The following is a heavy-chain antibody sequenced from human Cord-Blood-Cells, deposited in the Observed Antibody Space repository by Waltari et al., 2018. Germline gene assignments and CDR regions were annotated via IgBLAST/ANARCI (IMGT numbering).Heavy chain of an antibody. Sequence: QLQLQESGPGLVKPSETLSLTCPVPVGSISSSSYYWGWIRQPPGKGLEWIGSIYYSGRTYHNPTLKSRVTISVDTSKNQFSLKLSSVTAADTAVYYCARHEDGSGSYYILYAFDIWGQGTMVTVSS. CDR2: IYYSGRT. CDR3: ARHEDGSGSYYILYAFDI. D-gene: IGHD3-10*01. V-gene: IGHV4-39*01. CDR1: VGSISSSSYY. J-gene: IGHJ3*02.